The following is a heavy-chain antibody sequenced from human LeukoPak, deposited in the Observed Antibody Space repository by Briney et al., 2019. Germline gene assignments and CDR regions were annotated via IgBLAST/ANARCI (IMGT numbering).Heavy chain of an antibody. J-gene: IGHJ4*02. V-gene: IGHV3-66*01. CDR1: GFTVSSSY. CDR3: ARDWGSSWFFDY. CDR2: IYSGGGT. D-gene: IGHD6-13*01. Sequence: GGSLRLSCAASGFTVSSSYMNWVRQAPGKGLEWVSLIYSGGGTYYADSVKGRFTISRDNSKNTLYLQMNSLRAEDTAVYYCARDWGSSWFFDYWGQGTLVTVSS.